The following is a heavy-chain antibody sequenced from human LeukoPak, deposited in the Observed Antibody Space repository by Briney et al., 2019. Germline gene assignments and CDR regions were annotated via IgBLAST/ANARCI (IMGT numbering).Heavy chain of an antibody. V-gene: IGHV3-33*01. CDR3: ARDLGTYYYGSGSYYNGGDFDY. Sequence: GGSLRLSCAASGFTFSSYGMHWGRQAPGKGLEWVAVIWYDGSNKYYADSVKGRFTISRDNSKNTLYLQMNSLRAEDTAVYYCARDLGTYYYGSGSYYNGGDFDYWGQGTLVTVSS. D-gene: IGHD3-10*01. CDR1: GFTFSSYG. CDR2: IWYDGSNK. J-gene: IGHJ4*02.